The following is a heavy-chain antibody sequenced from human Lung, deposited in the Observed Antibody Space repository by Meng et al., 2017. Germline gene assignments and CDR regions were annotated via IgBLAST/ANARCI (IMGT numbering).Heavy chain of an antibody. CDR2: INHSGST. V-gene: IGHV4-34*01. J-gene: IGHJ4*02. CDR3: ARGPTTMAHDFDY. D-gene: IGHD4-11*01. CDR1: GGSFSDYY. Sequence: QVQLQEWGAGLLKPSGALSRPGVCCGGSFSDYYWSWIRQPPGKGLEWIGEINHSGSTNYNPSLESRASISVDTSQNTLSLKLSSVTAAYSAVYYCARGPTTMAHDFDYWGQGTLVTVSS.